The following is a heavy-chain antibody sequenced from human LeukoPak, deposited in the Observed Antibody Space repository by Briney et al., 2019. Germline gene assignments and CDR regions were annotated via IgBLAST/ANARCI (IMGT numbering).Heavy chain of an antibody. CDR1: GYTFTGYY. V-gene: IGHV1-2*06. Sequence: ASVKVSCXASGYTFTGYYMHWVRQAPGQGLEWMGRINPNSGGTNYAQKFQGRVTMTRDTSISTAYMELSRLRSDDTAVYYCARGDETYYYDSSGYYFLDYWGQGTLVTVSS. D-gene: IGHD3-22*01. CDR2: INPNSGGT. J-gene: IGHJ4*02. CDR3: ARGDETYYYDSSGYYFLDY.